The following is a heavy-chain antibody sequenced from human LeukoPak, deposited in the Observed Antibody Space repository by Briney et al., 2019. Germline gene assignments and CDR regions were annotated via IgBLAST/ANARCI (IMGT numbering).Heavy chain of an antibody. V-gene: IGHV4-59*08. CDR2: IYYSGST. CDR1: GGSISSYY. J-gene: IGHJ4*02. D-gene: IGHD3-10*01. CDR3: ARHHSYYYGSGSYSFDY. Sequence: SETLSLTCTVSGGSISSYYWSWIRQPPGKGLEWIGYIYYSGSTNYNPSLKSRVTISVDTSKNQFSLKLSSVTAADTAVYYCARHHSYYYGSGSYSFDYWGQGTLVTVSS.